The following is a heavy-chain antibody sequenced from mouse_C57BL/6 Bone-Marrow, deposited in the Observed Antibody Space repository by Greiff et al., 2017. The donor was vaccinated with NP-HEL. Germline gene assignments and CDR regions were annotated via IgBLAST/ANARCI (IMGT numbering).Heavy chain of an antibody. CDR3: AREGGVADY. V-gene: IGHV3-6*01. J-gene: IGHJ2*01. D-gene: IGHD1-1*01. CDR1: GYSITSGYY. CDR2: ISYDGSN. Sequence: EVKLQESGPGLVKPSQSLSLTCSVTGYSITSGYYWNWIRQFPGNKLEWMGYISYDGSNNYNPSLKNRISITRDTSKNQFFLKLNSVTTEDTATYYCAREGGVADYWGQGTTLTVSS.